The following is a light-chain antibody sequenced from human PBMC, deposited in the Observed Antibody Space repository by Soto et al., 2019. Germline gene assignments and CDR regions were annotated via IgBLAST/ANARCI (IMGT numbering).Light chain of an antibody. J-gene: IGLJ3*02. CDR2: EVS. CDR3: TSYTSSSTWV. Sequence: SALTQPASVSGSPGQSITISCTGTSSDVGGYNYVSWYQQHPGKAPKLMIYEVSNRPSGVSNRFSGSKSGNTASLAISGLQAEDEADYYCTSYTSSSTWVFGGWTKLTVL. CDR1: SSDVGGYNY. V-gene: IGLV2-14*01.